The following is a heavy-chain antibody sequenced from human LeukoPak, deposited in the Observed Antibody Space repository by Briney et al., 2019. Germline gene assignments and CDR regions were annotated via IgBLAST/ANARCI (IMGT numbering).Heavy chain of an antibody. Sequence: GGSLRLSCAASGFTFSSYSMNWVRQAPGKGLEWVSSISSSSSYIYYADSVKGRFTISRDNAKNSLYLQMNSLRAEDTAVYYCARGFNDFWSGSQLDYWGQGTLVTVSS. J-gene: IGHJ4*02. V-gene: IGHV3-21*01. D-gene: IGHD3-3*01. CDR1: GFTFSSYS. CDR2: ISSSSSYI. CDR3: ARGFNDFWSGSQLDY.